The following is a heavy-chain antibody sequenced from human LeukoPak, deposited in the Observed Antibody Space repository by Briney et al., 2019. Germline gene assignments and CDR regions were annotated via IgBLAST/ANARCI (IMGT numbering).Heavy chain of an antibody. CDR3: AKDLYSNYGPADY. Sequence: GGSLRLSCAASGFTFSSYAMSWVRQAPGKGLEWDSTINGGGVNTHYADSVGGRFTISRDNSKNTLFLQMNSLRDEDTAVYYCAKDLYSNYGPADYWGQGNLVTVSS. V-gene: IGHV3-23*01. J-gene: IGHJ4*02. D-gene: IGHD4-11*01. CDR2: INGGGVNT. CDR1: GFTFSSYA.